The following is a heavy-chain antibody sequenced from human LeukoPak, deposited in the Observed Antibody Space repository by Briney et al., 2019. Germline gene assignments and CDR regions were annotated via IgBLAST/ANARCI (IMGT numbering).Heavy chain of an antibody. J-gene: IGHJ5*02. CDR3: ARELSLGWFDP. CDR1: GDSFRSYA. CDR2: IIPILGIA. Sequence: ASVKVSCKASGDSFRSYAFNWVRQAPGQGIEWMGRIIPILGIANYAQKFQGRVTITADKSTSTAYVELSSLRSEDTAVYYCARELSLGWFDPWGQGTLVTVSS. V-gene: IGHV1-69*04.